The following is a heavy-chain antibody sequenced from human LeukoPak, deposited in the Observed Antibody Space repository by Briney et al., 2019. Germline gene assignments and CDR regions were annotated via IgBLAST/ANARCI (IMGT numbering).Heavy chain of an antibody. CDR3: ARDRIAVAGIPFDY. D-gene: IGHD6-19*01. J-gene: IGHJ4*02. V-gene: IGHV3-53*01. CDR2: IYSGGRT. CDR1: GFTVSSNY. Sequence: GGSLRLSCAASGFTVSSNYMSWVRQAPGKGLEWVSVIYSGGRTYYADSVKGRFTISRDNSKNTLYLQMNSLRAEDTAVYYCARDRIAVAGIPFDYWGQGTLVTVSS.